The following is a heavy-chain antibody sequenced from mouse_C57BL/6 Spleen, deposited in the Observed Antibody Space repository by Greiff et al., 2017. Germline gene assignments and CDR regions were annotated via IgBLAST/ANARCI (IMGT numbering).Heavy chain of an antibody. CDR2: IDPSASYT. V-gene: IGHV1-50*01. J-gene: IGHJ4*01. CDR3: ARGAQATSMDY. CDR1: GYTFTSYW. Sequence: QVQLQQPGAELVKPGASVKLSCKASGYTFTSYWMQWVKQRPGQGLEWIGEIDPSASYTNYNPKFKGKATLTVDTSSSTAYMQLSSLTSEDSAVYYCARGAQATSMDYWGQGTSVTVSS. D-gene: IGHD3-2*02.